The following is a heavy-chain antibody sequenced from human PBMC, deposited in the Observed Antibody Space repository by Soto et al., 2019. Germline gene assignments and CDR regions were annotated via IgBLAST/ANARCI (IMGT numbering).Heavy chain of an antibody. V-gene: IGHV3-9*01. CDR3: AKDMRGYSSSSLGYYYYYMDV. J-gene: IGHJ6*03. CDR1: GFTFDDYA. Sequence: GGSLRLSCAASGFTFDDYAMHWVRQAPGKGLEWVSGISWNSGSIGYADSVKGRFTISRDNAKNSLYLQMNSLRAEDTALYYFAKDMRGYSSSSLGYYYYYMDVWGKGTTVTVSS. D-gene: IGHD6-6*01. CDR2: ISWNSGSI.